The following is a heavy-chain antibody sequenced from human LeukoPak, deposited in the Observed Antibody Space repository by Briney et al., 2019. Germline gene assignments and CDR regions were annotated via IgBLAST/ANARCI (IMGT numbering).Heavy chain of an antibody. J-gene: IGHJ4*02. CDR1: GGSISSGGYS. D-gene: IGHD4-17*01. V-gene: IGHV4-30-2*01. Sequence: SETLSLTCAVTGGSISSGGYSWSWIRQPPGKGLEWIGYIYHSGSTYYNPSLKSRVTISVDRPKNQFSLKLSSVTAADTAVYYCARGYGDFFIDYWGQGTLVTVSS. CDR2: IYHSGST. CDR3: ARGYGDFFIDY.